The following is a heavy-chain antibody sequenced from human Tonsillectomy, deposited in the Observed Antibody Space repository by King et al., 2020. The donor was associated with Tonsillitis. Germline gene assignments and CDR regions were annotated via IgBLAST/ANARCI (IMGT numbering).Heavy chain of an antibody. J-gene: IGHJ4*02. CDR1: GFTFSSFA. D-gene: IGHD6-19*01. CDR3: AKGGSGWYGGLDY. CDR2: TSGSGGST. V-gene: IGHV3-23*04. Sequence: VQLVESGGGLVQPGGSLRLSCAASGFTFSSFAMNWVRQAPGEGLEWVSTTSGSGGSTYYADSVKGRLTVSRDNSKNMLYLQMDSLRAEDTAVYYCAKGGSGWYGGLDYWGQGTLVTVSS.